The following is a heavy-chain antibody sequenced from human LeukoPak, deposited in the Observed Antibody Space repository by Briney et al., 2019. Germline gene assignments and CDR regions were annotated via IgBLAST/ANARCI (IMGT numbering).Heavy chain of an antibody. CDR3: ARGVRTPGRYYFDY. V-gene: IGHV3-21*04. D-gene: IGHD1-1*01. CDR2: ISTSSSYI. Sequence: GGSLRLSCAASGFSFSSMNWVRQAPGKGLEWVSSISTSSSYIYYADSVKGRFTISRDNAKNSLYLQMNSLRAEDTAVYYCARGVRTPGRYYFDYWGQGTLVTVSS. CDR1: GFSFSS. J-gene: IGHJ4*02.